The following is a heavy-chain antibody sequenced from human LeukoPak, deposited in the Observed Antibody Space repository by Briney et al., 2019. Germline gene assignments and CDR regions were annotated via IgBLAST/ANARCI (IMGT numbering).Heavy chain of an antibody. D-gene: IGHD3-3*01. Sequence: PSGTLSLTCAVSGDSVSSENWWSWVRQSPGKELEWLGEIYHVGRTTYNPSFRSRVTISVDKSRNQYSLELSSVTAADTAVYYCGSNGYYSLDYWGQGILVTVSS. CDR2: IYHVGRT. CDR3: GSNGYYSLDY. J-gene: IGHJ4*02. V-gene: IGHV4-4*02. CDR1: GDSVSSENW.